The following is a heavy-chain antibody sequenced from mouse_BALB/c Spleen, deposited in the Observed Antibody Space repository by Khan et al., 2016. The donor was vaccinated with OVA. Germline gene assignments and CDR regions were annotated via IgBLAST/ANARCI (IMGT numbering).Heavy chain of an antibody. D-gene: IGHD2-4*01. CDR1: GFTFSSFG. V-gene: IGHV5-17*02. CDR2: ISFGSATI. CDR3: TRSMITTWYFDV. Sequence: EVQLVESGGGLVQPGGSRKLSCAASGFTFSSFGMHWVRQAPEKGLEWVAYISFGSATIYYADTVKGRFTISRDNPKNTLSPQMTSLRSEDTGMYYCTRSMITTWYFDVWGAGTTVTVSS. J-gene: IGHJ1*01.